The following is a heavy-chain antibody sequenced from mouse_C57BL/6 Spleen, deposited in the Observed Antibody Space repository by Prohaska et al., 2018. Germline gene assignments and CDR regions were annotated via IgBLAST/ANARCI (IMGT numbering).Heavy chain of an antibody. CDR2: INPNNGGT. Sequence: SVMIPCKASGYTFTAYHMAWVKPSHGQSLAWIGDINPNNGGTIYNQKFKGKATLTVDKSSSTADMELRSLKWEETAVEYCAREGSTTVVTYGYFDVWGTGTTVTVSS. CDR1: GYTFTAYH. D-gene: IGHD1-1*01. V-gene: IGHV1-18*01. J-gene: IGHJ1*03. CDR3: AREGSTTVVTYGYFDV.